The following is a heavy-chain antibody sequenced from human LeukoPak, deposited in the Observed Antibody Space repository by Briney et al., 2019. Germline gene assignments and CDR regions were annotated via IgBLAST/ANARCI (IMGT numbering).Heavy chain of an antibody. Sequence: GGSLRLSCAASGFTFSSSAMSWVRQVPGKGLEWVSGISASGGSTSYADSVRGRFTISRDNSKDTLYVQMNSLRAEDTAVYYCARGRYSSRSGGYYFDIWGQGTLVTVSS. CDR2: ISASGGST. D-gene: IGHD2-2*01. V-gene: IGHV3-23*01. CDR1: GFTFSSSA. CDR3: ARGRYSSRSGGYYFDI. J-gene: IGHJ4*02.